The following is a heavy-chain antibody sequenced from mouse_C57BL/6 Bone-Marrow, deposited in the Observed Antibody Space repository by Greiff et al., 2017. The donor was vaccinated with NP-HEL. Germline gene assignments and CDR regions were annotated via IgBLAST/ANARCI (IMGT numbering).Heavy chain of an antibody. J-gene: IGHJ4*01. V-gene: IGHV2-4*01. CDR1: GFSLTSYG. CDR2: IWSGGST. D-gene: IGHD2-10*02. Sequence: QVQLKESGPGLVQPSQSLSITCTVSGFSLTSYGVHWVRQPPGKGLEWLGVIWSGGSTDYNAAFISRLSISKDNSKSQVFFKMNSLQADDTAIYYCAKGMRGVYYAMDYWGQGTSVTVSS. CDR3: AKGMRGVYYAMDY.